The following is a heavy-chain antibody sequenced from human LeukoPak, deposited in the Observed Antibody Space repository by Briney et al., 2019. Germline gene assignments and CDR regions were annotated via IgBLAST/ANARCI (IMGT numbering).Heavy chain of an antibody. CDR2: IYSGGST. CDR3: ARSIAVAGTLDY. CDR1: GFTVSSNY. D-gene: IGHD6-19*01. V-gene: IGHV3-53*01. Sequence: GGSLRLSCAASGFTVSSNYMSWVHQAPGKGLEWVSVIYSGGSTYYADSVKGRFTISRDNSKNTLYLQMNSLRAEDTAVYYCARSIAVAGTLDYWGQGTLVTVSS. J-gene: IGHJ4*02.